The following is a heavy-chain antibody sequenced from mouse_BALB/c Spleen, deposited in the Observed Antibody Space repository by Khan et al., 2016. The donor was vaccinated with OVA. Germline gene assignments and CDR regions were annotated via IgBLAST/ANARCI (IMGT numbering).Heavy chain of an antibody. V-gene: IGHV3-2*02. CDR3: ARVYGGDFDY. J-gene: IGHJ2*02. CDR1: GYSITSDYA. D-gene: IGHD1-1*01. Sequence: EVQLQESGPGLVKPSQSLSLTCTVTGYSITSDYAWNWIRAFPGNKLEWMGFISSSGNTKYNPYLKSRFSITRDTSKNQFFLQLNSVTTEDTATYYCARVYGGDFDYGGQGTSLTVSS. CDR2: ISSSGNT.